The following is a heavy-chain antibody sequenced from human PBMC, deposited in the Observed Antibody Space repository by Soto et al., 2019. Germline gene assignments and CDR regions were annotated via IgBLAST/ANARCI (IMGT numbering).Heavy chain of an antibody. D-gene: IGHD3-16*01. J-gene: IGHJ3*02. V-gene: IGHV3-23*01. CDR3: ATRHDYGGNLDAFDI. Sequence: EVQLLESGGGLVQPGGSLRLSCTACGDTFRGDAMSWVRQALGKGLEWVSAISGTGGNTYYADSVKGRFTISRDNSESTLFLQMHSLRADDTAVYYCATRHDYGGNLDAFDIWGQATTVAVSS. CDR2: ISGTGGNT. CDR1: GDTFRGDA.